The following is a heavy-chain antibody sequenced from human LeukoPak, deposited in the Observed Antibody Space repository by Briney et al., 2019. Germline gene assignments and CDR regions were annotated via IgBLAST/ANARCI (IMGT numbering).Heavy chain of an antibody. CDR3: AKADRNSGNYYFDY. CDR2: INAGNSNT. V-gene: IGHV1-3*01. Sequence: ASVTVSFKASVYTFTSYAMHWVRQAPAQRLEWVGWINAGNSNTKYSQKFQGRVTITRDTSASTAYMELSSLRSEDTAVYYCAKADRNSGNYYFDYWGQGTLVTVSS. J-gene: IGHJ4*02. CDR1: VYTFTSYA. D-gene: IGHD1-26*01.